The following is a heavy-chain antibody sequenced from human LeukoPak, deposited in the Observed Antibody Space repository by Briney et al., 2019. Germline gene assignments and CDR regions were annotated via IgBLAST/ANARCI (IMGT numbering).Heavy chain of an antibody. CDR3: AKDFLYNVVDY. CDR1: GFTFSNYA. D-gene: IGHD3-10*01. Sequence: GGSLRLSCAASGFTFSNYAMTWVRQAPGMGLEWVSSISGSGSSSYYADSVKGRFTLSRDNSKNTLHLQMNSLRAEDTAVYYCAKDFLYNVVDYWGQGTLVAVSS. V-gene: IGHV3-23*01. CDR2: ISGSGSSS. J-gene: IGHJ4*02.